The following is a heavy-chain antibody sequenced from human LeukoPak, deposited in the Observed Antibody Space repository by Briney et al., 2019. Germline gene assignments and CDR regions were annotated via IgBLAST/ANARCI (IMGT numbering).Heavy chain of an antibody. Sequence: SVKVSCKASGGTFSSYAISWVRQAPGQGLEWMGGIIPIFGTANYAQKFQGRVTITADESTSTAYMELSSLRSEDTAVYYCASFRADARSYYDFWSGYYRGYFDYWGQGTLVTVSS. CDR1: GGTFSSYA. J-gene: IGHJ4*02. CDR2: IIPIFGTA. CDR3: ASFRADARSYYDFWSGYYRGYFDY. V-gene: IGHV1-69*13. D-gene: IGHD3-3*01.